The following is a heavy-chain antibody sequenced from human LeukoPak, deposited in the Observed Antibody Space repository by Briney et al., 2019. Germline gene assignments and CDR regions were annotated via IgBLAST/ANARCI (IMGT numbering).Heavy chain of an antibody. D-gene: IGHD2-15*01. V-gene: IGHV3-21*03. CDR1: GFTFSSYS. Sequence: PGGSLRLSCAASGFTFSSYSMNWVRQAPGKGLEWVSSISSSSSYIYYADSVKGRFTISRDNAKNSLYLQMNSLKTEDTAVYYCTTDIVVVVAAAYYFDYWGQGTLVTVSS. CDR2: ISSSSSYI. J-gene: IGHJ4*02. CDR3: TTDIVVVVAAAYYFDY.